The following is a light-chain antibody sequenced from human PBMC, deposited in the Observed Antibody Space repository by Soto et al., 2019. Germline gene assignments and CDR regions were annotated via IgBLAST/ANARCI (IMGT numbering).Light chain of an antibody. V-gene: IGKV1-5*03. CDR3: QQYNTYQWT. CDR1: QSISNW. Sequence: DIQMTQSPSTLSASVGDRVTITCRASQSISNWLAWYQQKPGKAPKLLIYKASSLQGGVPSRFSGSGSGTEFTLTISSLQPDGFATYFCQQYNTYQWTFGQGTKVEIK. J-gene: IGKJ1*01. CDR2: KAS.